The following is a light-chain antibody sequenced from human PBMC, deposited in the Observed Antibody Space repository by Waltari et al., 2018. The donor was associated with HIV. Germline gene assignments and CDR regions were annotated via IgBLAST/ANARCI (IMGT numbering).Light chain of an antibody. CDR2: GAS. CDR3: QQYGSSPPLT. J-gene: IGKJ4*01. V-gene: IGKV3-20*01. CDR1: QSVSSSY. Sequence: EIVLTQSPGTLSLSPGERATLSCRASQSVSSSYLAWYQQKPGQAPRLLIYGASSRATGIPDRFSGSGSGTEFTLTISRLEPEDFVVYYCQQYGSSPPLTFGGGTKVEIK.